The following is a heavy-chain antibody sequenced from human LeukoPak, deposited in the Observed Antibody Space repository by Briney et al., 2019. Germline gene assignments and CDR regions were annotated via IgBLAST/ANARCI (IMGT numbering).Heavy chain of an antibody. D-gene: IGHD5-12*01. CDR1: GYTFTSYG. CDR3: ARDLGPIVATIHYFDY. Sequence: GASVKVSCKASGYTFTSYGISWVRQAPGQGLEWMGWISAYNGNTNYAQKLQGRVTMTTDTSTSTAYMELRSLRSDDTAVYYCARDLGPIVATIHYFDYWGQGTLVTVSS. CDR2: ISAYNGNT. J-gene: IGHJ4*02. V-gene: IGHV1-18*01.